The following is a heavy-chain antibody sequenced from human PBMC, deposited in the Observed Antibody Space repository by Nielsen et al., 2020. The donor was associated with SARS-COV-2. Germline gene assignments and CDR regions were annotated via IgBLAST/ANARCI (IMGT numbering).Heavy chain of an antibody. CDR2: ISSSGSTI. V-gene: IGHV3-11*04. Sequence: GESLKISCAASGFTFSSYAMSWIRQAPGKGLEWVSYISSSGSTIYYADSVKGRFTISRDNAKNSLYLQMNSLRAEDTAVYYCARDGGGLWEPNGYGMDVWGQGTTVTVSS. J-gene: IGHJ6*02. CDR1: GFTFSSYA. D-gene: IGHD1-26*01. CDR3: ARDGGGLWEPNGYGMDV.